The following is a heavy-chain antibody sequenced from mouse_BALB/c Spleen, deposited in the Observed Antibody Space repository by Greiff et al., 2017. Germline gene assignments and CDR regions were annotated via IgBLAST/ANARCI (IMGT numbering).Heavy chain of an antibody. CDR3: ARSVDYDGSFAY. J-gene: IGHJ3*01. CDR1: GFTFSSFG. CDR2: ISSGSSTI. D-gene: IGHD2-4*01. V-gene: IGHV5-17*02. Sequence: EVHLVESGGGLVQPGGSRKLSCAASGFTFSSFGMHWVRQAPEKGLECVAYISSGSSTIYYADTVKGRFTISRDNPKNTLFLQMTSLRSEDTAMYYCARSVDYDGSFAYWGQGTLVTVSA.